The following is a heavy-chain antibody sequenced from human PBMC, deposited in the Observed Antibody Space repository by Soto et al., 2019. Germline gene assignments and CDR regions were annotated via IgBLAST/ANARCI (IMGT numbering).Heavy chain of an antibody. CDR1: GFTFSSYG. V-gene: IGHV3-30*18. CDR3: AKGIVVVPAALGY. D-gene: IGHD2-2*01. Sequence: ESGGGVVQPGRSLRLSCAASGFTFSSYGMHWVRQAPGKGLEWVAVISYDGSNKYYADSVKGRFTISRDNSKNTLYLQMNSLRAEDTAVYYCAKGIVVVPAALGYWGQGTLVTVSS. CDR2: ISYDGSNK. J-gene: IGHJ4*02.